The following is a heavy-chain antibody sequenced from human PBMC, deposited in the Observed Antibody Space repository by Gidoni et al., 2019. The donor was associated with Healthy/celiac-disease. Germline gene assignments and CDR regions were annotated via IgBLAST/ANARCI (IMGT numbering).Heavy chain of an antibody. J-gene: IGHJ2*01. CDR1: GFTFSSYA. V-gene: IGHV3-30-3*01. CDR3: ARDGGINSSGYYYNWYFDL. D-gene: IGHD3-22*01. CDR2: ISYDGSNK. Sequence: QVQLVESGGGVVQPGRSLRLSCAAPGFTFSSYAMHWVRQAPGKGLEWVAVISYDGSNKYYADSVKGRFTISRDNSKNTLYLQMNSLRAEDTAVYYCARDGGINSSGYYYNWYFDLWGRGTLVTVSS.